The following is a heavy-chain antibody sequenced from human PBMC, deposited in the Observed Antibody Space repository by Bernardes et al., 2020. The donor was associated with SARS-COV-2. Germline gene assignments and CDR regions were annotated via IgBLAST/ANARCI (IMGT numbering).Heavy chain of an antibody. CDR2: IYSDCST. J-gene: IGHJ6*02. CDR3: ARENQPRSCSGGSCYEADGMDG. V-gene: IGHV3-66*01. Sequence: GSLVPSLQALGFILSRSYMRWVLPAPGTGLGWVSVIYSDCSTYYADSVKARFTISSDNSKNTLYFQMNSLRVEDTAVYYCARENQPRSCSGGSCYEADGMDGWGRGTTVSVSS. CDR1: GFILSRSY. D-gene: IGHD2-15*01.